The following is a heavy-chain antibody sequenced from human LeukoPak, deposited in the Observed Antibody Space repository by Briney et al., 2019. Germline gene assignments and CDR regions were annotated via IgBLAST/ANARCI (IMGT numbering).Heavy chain of an antibody. CDR2: MNPNSGNT. CDR3: ARTNVLLWFGELSPLDY. Sequence: ASVKVSCKASGYTFTSYDINWVRQATGQELEWMGWMNPNSGNTGYAQRFRGRGTMTRNTSISTAYMELSSLRSEGTAVYYCARTNVLLWFGELSPLDYWGQGTLVTVSS. J-gene: IGHJ4*02. CDR1: GYTFTSYD. V-gene: IGHV1-8*01. D-gene: IGHD3-10*01.